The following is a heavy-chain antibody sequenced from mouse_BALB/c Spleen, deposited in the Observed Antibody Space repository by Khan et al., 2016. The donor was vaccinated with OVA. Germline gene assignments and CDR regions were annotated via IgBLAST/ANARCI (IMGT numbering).Heavy chain of an antibody. CDR1: GYTFTDYY. V-gene: IGHV1-77*01. CDR2: IYPGSGNI. Sequence: VELVESGAELARPGASVKLSCKASGYTFTDYYINWMQQRTGQGLEWIGEIYPGSGNIYYTEKFKGKATLTADKSSSTAYMQLSSLTSEDSAVYFCAREWAAWFPYWGQGTLVTVSA. CDR3: AREWAAWFPY. J-gene: IGHJ3*01.